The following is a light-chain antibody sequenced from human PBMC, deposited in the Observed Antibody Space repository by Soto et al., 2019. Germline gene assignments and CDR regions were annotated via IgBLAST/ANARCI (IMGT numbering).Light chain of an antibody. CDR3: CSYAGSSTFVV. CDR1: SSDVVSYNL. CDR2: EGS. J-gene: IGLJ2*01. Sequence: QSALTQPASVSGSPGQSITISCTGTSSDVVSYNLVSWYQQHPGKAPKLMIYEGSNRPSGVSNRFSGSKSGNTASLTISGLQAEDEADYYCCSYAGSSTFVVFGGGTKLTVL. V-gene: IGLV2-23*03.